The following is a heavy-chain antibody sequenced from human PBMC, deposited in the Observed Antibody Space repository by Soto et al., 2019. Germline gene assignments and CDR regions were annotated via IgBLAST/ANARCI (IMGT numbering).Heavy chain of an antibody. J-gene: IGHJ4*02. D-gene: IGHD5-18*01. Sequence: EVQLVESGGGLIQRGGSLRLSCAASGFTVSTSFMSWVRQAPGKGLEWVSTFCNDGTTNYADPVKGRFTISRDNSKSTLYLQMNNLEVADTASYYCAMDTPTPGRSDHWGQGTLVTVSS. CDR3: AMDTPTPGRSDH. CDR1: GFTVSTSF. CDR2: FCNDGTT. V-gene: IGHV3-53*01.